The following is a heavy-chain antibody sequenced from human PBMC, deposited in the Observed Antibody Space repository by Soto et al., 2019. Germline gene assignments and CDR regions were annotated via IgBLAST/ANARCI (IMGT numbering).Heavy chain of an antibody. CDR2: IYYSGPT. Sequence: QVQLQESGPGLVRPSQTLSLTCTVSGGSISSDGYYWSWIRQHPGKALEWIGYIYYSGPTYYNPSLKSRVTTSLDTSENQFSLELTSVTAADTAVYSCARVSPYEGNVFDIWGQGTMVSVSS. J-gene: IGHJ3*02. CDR1: GGSISSDGYY. CDR3: ARVSPYEGNVFDI. D-gene: IGHD5-12*01. V-gene: IGHV4-31*03.